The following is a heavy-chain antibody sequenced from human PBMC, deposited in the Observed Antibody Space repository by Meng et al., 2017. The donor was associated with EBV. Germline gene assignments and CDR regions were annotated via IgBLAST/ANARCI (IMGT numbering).Heavy chain of an antibody. V-gene: IGHV2-5*02. D-gene: IGHD3-10*01. Sequence: IALKQSVPTLVKTPQTILLTCTFSGISLTTSGVGVGWIRQPPGKALEWLAVIYWDDAKRYSPSLKNRLTITKDTSKNQVVLTMTNMDPVDTATYFCAHSKYYSDSGGYWDYFDDWGQGTLVTVSS. CDR2: IYWDDAK. CDR3: AHSKYYSDSGGYWDYFDD. J-gene: IGHJ4*02. CDR1: GISLTTSGVG.